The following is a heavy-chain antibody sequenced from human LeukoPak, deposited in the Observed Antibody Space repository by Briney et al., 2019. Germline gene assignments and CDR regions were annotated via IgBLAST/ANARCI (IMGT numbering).Heavy chain of an antibody. CDR2: INPNSGGT. V-gene: IGHV1-2*02. J-gene: IGHJ4*02. CDR3: AREPIAAPHNDY. Sequence: ASVKVSCKASGYTFTGYYMHWVRQAPGQGLEWMGWINPNSGGTNYAQKFQGRVTMTRDTSISTAYMELSRLRSDDTAVYYCAREPIAAPHNDYWGQGTLVTVSS. D-gene: IGHD6-13*01. CDR1: GYTFTGYY.